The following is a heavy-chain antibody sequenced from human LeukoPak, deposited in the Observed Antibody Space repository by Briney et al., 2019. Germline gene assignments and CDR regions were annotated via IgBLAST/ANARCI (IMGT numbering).Heavy chain of an antibody. CDR1: GFTFSSYG. CDR3: ATTYYYDSSGYRFDY. D-gene: IGHD3-22*01. CDR2: ISYDGSNK. V-gene: IGHV3-30*03. Sequence: GGSLRLSCAASGFTFSSYGMHWVRQAPGKGLEWVAVISYDGSNKYYAASVKGRFTISRDNSKNTLYLQMNSLRAEDTAVYYCATTYYYDSSGYRFDYWGQGTLVTVSS. J-gene: IGHJ4*02.